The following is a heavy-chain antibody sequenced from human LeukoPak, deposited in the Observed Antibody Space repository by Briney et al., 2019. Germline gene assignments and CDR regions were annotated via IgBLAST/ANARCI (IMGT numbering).Heavy chain of an antibody. CDR1: GYSFTSYW. CDR2: IYPGDSDT. V-gene: IGHV5-51*01. D-gene: IGHD2-15*01. CDR3: ARVGVPAAEWLRGYFDY. Sequence: GESLKISCKNSGYSFTSYWIGWVRQMPGKGLEWMGIIYPGDSDTRYSPSFQGQVTISADKSISTAYLQWSSLKASDTAMYYCARVGVPAAEWLRGYFDYWGQGTLVTVSS. J-gene: IGHJ4*02.